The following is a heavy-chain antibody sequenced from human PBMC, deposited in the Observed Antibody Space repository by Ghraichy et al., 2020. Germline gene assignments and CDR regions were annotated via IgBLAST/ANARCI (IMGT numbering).Heavy chain of an antibody. Sequence: GGSLRLSCAASGFTFRRNWMSWVRQAPGNGLEWVAMRKEDGSEERYVSSGRGRFTISSDNAKNSLLLQMNSLRAEETAVYYCARLDSTLVTGGKWGQGALFTASS. J-gene: IGHJ4*02. V-gene: IGHV3-7*04. CDR1: GFTFRRNW. CDR2: RKEDGSEE. D-gene: IGHD3-9*01. CDR3: ARLDSTLVTGGK.